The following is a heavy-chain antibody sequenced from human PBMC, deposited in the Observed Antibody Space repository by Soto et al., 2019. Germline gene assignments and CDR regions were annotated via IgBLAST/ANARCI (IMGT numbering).Heavy chain of an antibody. CDR1: GYTFTSYA. V-gene: IGHV1-69*04. D-gene: IGHD3-9*01. Sequence: GASVKVSCKASGYTFTSYAMHWVRQAPGQRLEWMGRIIPILGIANYAQKFQGRVTITADKSTSTAYMELSSLRSEDTAVYYCARDFILRYFDSVTGFDYWGQGSLVTVSS. J-gene: IGHJ4*02. CDR2: IIPILGIA. CDR3: ARDFILRYFDSVTGFDY.